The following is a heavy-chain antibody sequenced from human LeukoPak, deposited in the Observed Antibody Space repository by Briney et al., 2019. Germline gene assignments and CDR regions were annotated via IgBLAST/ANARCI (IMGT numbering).Heavy chain of an antibody. V-gene: IGHV1-2*02. CDR2: INPNSGGT. J-gene: IGHJ4*02. CDR3: ARDLTHYA. CDR1: GYTFTHYY. D-gene: IGHD4-17*01. Sequence: ASVKVSCKASGYTFTHYYIHWVRQAPAKGLEWMGWINPNSGGTKYAQKFQGRVTMTRDTSISTAYMELSRLRSDDTAVYYCARDLTHYAGGQGTLVTVSS.